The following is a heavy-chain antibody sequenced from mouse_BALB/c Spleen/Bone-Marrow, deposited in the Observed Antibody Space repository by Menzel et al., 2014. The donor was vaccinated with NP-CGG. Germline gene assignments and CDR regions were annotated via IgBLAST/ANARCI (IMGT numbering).Heavy chain of an antibody. Sequence: VQLQQSGPELVKPGASVKISCKASGYSFTGYYMHWVKRSHVKSLEWIGRINPYNGATSYNQNFKDKASLTVDKSSSTAYMELHSLTSEDSAVYYCARYDYYGSSFFDYWGQGTTLTVSS. V-gene: IGHV1-31*01. D-gene: IGHD1-1*01. CDR1: GYSFTGYY. CDR2: INPYNGAT. CDR3: ARYDYYGSSFFDY. J-gene: IGHJ2*01.